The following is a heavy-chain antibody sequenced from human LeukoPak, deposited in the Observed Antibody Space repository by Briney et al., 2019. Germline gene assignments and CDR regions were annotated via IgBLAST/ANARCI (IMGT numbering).Heavy chain of an antibody. CDR2: SYYSGSS. V-gene: IGHV4-39*01. CDR3: ASQGRYCSGGSCYSPHYFGY. Sequence: PSETLSLTCTVSGGSITSKTYYWGWVRQPPGKGLELIGSSYYSGSSYYNPSLKNRVTIAVDTSRSQFSLKMTSVTAADTAVYYCASQGRYCSGGSCYSPHYFGYWGQGALVAVSS. CDR1: GGSITSKTYY. D-gene: IGHD2-15*01. J-gene: IGHJ4*02.